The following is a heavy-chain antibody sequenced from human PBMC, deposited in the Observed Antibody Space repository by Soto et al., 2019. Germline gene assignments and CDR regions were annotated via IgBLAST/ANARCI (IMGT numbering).Heavy chain of an antibody. CDR1: GYTFTRYG. CDR2: ISGYNGDT. Sequence: QGHLVQSGAEVKKPGTSVKVSCKASGYTFTRYGISWVRQAPGQGLEWMGWISGYNGDTNYAQNLQGVVTRTIDTSPSTAYMELRSLTSDDTAVYYCAKNGQPPYYYYGLDVWGQGTTVTVSS. J-gene: IGHJ6*02. V-gene: IGHV1-18*01. CDR3: AKNGQPPYYYYGLDV. D-gene: IGHD2-8*01.